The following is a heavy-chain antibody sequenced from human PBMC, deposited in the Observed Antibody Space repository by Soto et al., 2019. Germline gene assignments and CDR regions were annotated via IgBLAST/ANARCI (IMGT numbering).Heavy chain of an antibody. Sequence: VQLVESGGGLVQPGRSLRLSCAASGVTFDDYAMHWVRQGPGKGLEWVSSISWNSGNLGYADSVKGRFTISRDNAKNSLYLQMNSLRGKDTALYYCAKGASTTVFAFNDYWGQGTLVTVSS. CDR1: GVTFDDYA. J-gene: IGHJ4*02. CDR3: AKGASTTVFAFNDY. CDR2: ISWNSGNL. D-gene: IGHD4-17*01. V-gene: IGHV3-9*01.